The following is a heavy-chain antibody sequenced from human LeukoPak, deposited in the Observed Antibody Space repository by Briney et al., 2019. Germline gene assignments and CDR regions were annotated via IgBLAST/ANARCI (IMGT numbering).Heavy chain of an antibody. CDR2: IYYSGST. CDR3: ARADIVATITFDY. Sequence: PSETLSLTCTVSGGSISSGGYCWSWLRQHPGKGLEWIGYIYYSGSTYYNPSLKSRVTISVDTSKNQFSLKLSSVTAADTAVYYCARADIVATITFDYWGQGTLVTVSS. J-gene: IGHJ4*02. D-gene: IGHD5-12*01. V-gene: IGHV4-31*03. CDR1: GGSISSGGYC.